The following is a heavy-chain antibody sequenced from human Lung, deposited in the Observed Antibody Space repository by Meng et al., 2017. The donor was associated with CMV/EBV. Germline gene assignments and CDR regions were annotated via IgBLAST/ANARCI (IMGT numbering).Heavy chain of an antibody. D-gene: IGHD5-24*01. J-gene: IGHJ4*02. V-gene: IGHV2-70D*14. CDR1: GFSLSTSRMR. CDR2: IDWDDDK. CDR3: ARMGYGYKYFDY. Sequence: SGXXLVXPTQTLTLTCTFSGFSLSTSRMRVSWIRQPPGKALECLARIDWDDDKFYSTSLKTRLTISKDTSKNQVVLKMTNMDPVDTATYYCARMGYGYKYFDYXGQGXLVTVSS.